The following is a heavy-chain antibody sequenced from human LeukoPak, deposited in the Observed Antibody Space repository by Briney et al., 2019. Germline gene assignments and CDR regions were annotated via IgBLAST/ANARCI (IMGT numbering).Heavy chain of an antibody. CDR1: GFTFSSYV. CDR2: ITHTGNP. Sequence: GSLRLSCAASGFTFSSYVMTWVRQPPGKGLEWIGEITHTGNPNSNPSLKSRVTISVDTPKNQFSLKLTSVTAADTAVYYCARGWYYYGSGTDDRPNPFDYWSHGTLVTVSS. D-gene: IGHD3-10*01. CDR3: ARGWYYYGSGTDDRPNPFDY. J-gene: IGHJ4*01. V-gene: IGHV4-34*01.